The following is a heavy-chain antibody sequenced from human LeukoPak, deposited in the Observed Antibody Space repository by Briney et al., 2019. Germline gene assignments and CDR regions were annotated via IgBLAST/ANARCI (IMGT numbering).Heavy chain of an antibody. CDR1: EFTFSSYA. CDR2: ISGSGGST. Sequence: PGGSLRLSCAASEFTFSSYAMSWVRQAPGKGLEWVSAISGSGGSTYYADSVKGRFTISRDNSKNTLYLQMNSLRAEDTAVYYCATRMAGTRAFDIWGQGTMVSVSS. D-gene: IGHD6-19*01. J-gene: IGHJ3*02. CDR3: ATRMAGTRAFDI. V-gene: IGHV3-23*01.